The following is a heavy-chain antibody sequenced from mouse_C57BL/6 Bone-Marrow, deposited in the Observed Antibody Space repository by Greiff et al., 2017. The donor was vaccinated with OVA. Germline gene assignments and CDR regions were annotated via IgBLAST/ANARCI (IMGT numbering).Heavy chain of an antibody. J-gene: IGHJ1*03. CDR2: IYPRSGNT. CDR1: GYTFTSYG. CDR3: AREGKRCFEV. Sequence: QVQLQQSGAELARPGASVKLSCKASGYTFTSYGISWVKQRTGQGLEWIGEIYPRSGNTYYNEKFKGKATLTADKSSSTAYMELRSLSYEDSAVSFCAREGKRCFEVWGTETTGTVSS. V-gene: IGHV1-81*01.